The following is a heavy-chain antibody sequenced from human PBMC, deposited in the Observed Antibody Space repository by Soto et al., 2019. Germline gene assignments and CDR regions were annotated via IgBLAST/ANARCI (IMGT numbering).Heavy chain of an antibody. CDR2: ISCSGGST. CDR1: GFTFSSYA. J-gene: IGHJ6*02. V-gene: IGHV3-23*01. CDR3: AKRNIAAAGSRVYSHYGMNX. D-gene: IGHD6-13*01. Sequence: GGSLRLSCAASGFTFSSYAMSWVRQAPGKGLEWVSSISCSGGSTYYEDSVKGRFTISRDNSKNTLYLQMKSLRAEDTAVYYCAKRNIAAAGSRVYSHYGMNXWGQVTTVTVS.